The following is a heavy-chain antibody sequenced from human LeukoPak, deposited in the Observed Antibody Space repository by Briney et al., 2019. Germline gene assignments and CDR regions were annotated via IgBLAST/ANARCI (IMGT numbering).Heavy chain of an antibody. J-gene: IGHJ4*02. CDR3: ARLDSTTGTTEESDY. CDR1: GYSFTSYW. CDR2: IDPSDSYT. Sequence: PGESLKISCKGSGYSFTSYWISWVRQMPGKGLEWMGWIDPSDSYTNYSPSFQGHVTISADKSISTAYLQWSSLKASDTAMYYCARLDSTTGTTEESDYWGQGTLVTVSS. D-gene: IGHD1-1*01. V-gene: IGHV5-10-1*01.